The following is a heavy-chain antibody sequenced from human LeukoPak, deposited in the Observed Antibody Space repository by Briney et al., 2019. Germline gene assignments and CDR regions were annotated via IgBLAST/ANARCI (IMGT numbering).Heavy chain of an antibody. D-gene: IGHD3-10*01. V-gene: IGHV4-39*01. CDR1: GGSINSSGYY. J-gene: IGHJ4*02. Sequence: LSGTLSLTCAVSGGSINSSGYYWGWIRQPPGKGLEWIGSSYYSGSTYYNPSLKSRVTVSVDTSKNQFSLKLTSVTAADTAVYYCATGYYFGSGSYGYLDYWGQGTLVTVSS. CDR3: ATGYYFGSGSYGYLDY. CDR2: SYYSGST.